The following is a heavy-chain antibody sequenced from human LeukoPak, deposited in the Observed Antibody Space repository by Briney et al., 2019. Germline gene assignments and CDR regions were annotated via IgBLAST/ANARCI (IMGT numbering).Heavy chain of an antibody. CDR1: GFTFSSDE. D-gene: IGHD3-10*01. J-gene: IGHJ4*02. CDR3: AAGAQYYYGSGTDY. CDR2: ISSSGSTI. Sequence: PGGSLRLSCAASGFTFSSDEMNWVRQAPGKGLECVSYISSSGSTIYYADSVKGRFTISRDNAKNSLYLQMNSLRAEDTAVYYCAAGAQYYYGSGTDYWGQGTLVTVSS. V-gene: IGHV3-48*03.